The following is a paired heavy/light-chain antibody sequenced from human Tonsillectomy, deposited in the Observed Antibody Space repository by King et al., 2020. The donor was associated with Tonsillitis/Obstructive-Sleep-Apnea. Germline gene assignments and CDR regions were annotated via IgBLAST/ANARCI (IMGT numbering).Light chain of an antibody. J-gene: IGKJ2*01. CDR2: DAS. V-gene: IGKV1-33*01. CDR1: QDIGNY. CDR3: QRYDNVPPYP. Sequence: DIRMTQSPSSLSASVGDRVTITCQASQDIGNYLNWYQHKPGEAPKLLIYDASTLVTGVSSRFSGSGSGTDFTFTISSLQPEDIATYYCQRYDNVPPYPFGQGTKLDI.
Heavy chain of an antibody. J-gene: IGHJ4*02. D-gene: IGHD3-10*01. V-gene: IGHV1-46*01. CDR2: INPRGGST. CDR3: ARGRF. Sequence: QVQLVQSGAEVKKPGASVKISCKASGYTFTNYFMHWVRQAPGQGLEWMGIINPRGGSTDYAQQFQGRVTMTRDTATSTVYMELSSLRSDDTAIFYCARGRFWGQGTLVIVSS. CDR1: GYTFTNYF.